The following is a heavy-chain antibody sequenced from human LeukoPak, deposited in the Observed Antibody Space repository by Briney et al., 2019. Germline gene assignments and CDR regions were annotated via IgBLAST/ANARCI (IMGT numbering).Heavy chain of an antibody. Sequence: SETLSLTCTVSGGSISSSSYYWGWIRQPPGKGLEWIGSIYYSGSTYYNPSLKSRVTISVDTSKNQFSLKLSSVTAADTAVYYCARGEIVGATNPFDNWGQGTLVTVSS. CDR2: IYYSGST. J-gene: IGHJ4*02. CDR3: ARGEIVGATNPFDN. CDR1: GGSISSSSYY. D-gene: IGHD1-26*01. V-gene: IGHV4-39*07.